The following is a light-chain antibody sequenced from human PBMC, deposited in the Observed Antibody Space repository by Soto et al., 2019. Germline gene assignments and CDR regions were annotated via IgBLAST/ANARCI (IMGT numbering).Light chain of an antibody. Sequence: DIQMTQSPSSLSASVGDRVTITCQASQDITNYLNWLQQKPGKAPKVLIYGASNLETGVPSRFSGSGSGADFTFTINSLQPEDIATYYCQQYDNVPITFGPGTTVHIK. CDR3: QQYDNVPIT. J-gene: IGKJ3*01. V-gene: IGKV1-33*01. CDR1: QDITNY. CDR2: GAS.